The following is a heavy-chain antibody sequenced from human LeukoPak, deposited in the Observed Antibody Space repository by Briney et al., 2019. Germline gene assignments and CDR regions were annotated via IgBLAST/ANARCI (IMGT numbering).Heavy chain of an antibody. V-gene: IGHV4-34*01. CDR2: INHSGST. CDR3: ARGGIYGSGSYFDY. CDR1: GGSFSGYY. D-gene: IGHD3-10*01. J-gene: IGHJ4*02. Sequence: PSETLSLTCAVYGGSFSGYYWSWIRQPPGKGLEWIGEINHSGSTNYNPSLKSRVTISVDTSKNQFSLKRSSVTAADTAVYYWARGGIYGSGSYFDYWGQGTLVTVSS.